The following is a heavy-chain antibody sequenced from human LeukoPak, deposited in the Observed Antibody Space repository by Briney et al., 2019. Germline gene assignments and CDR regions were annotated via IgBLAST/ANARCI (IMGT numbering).Heavy chain of an antibody. D-gene: IGHD6-13*01. V-gene: IGHV3-66*02. CDR3: VSSTGQQLIPYDY. J-gene: IGHJ4*02. CDR1: GINVSANY. Sequence: GGSLRLSCAASGINVSANYKTWIRQAPGKGLEWVSLIYGAGAAYYAESVRGRFIISRDNSKNTLFLQMNSLRAEDTAVYYCVSSTGQQLIPYDYWGQGTHVAVSS. CDR2: IYGAGAA.